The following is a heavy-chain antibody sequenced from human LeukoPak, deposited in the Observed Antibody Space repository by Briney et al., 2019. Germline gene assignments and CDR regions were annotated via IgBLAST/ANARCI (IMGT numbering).Heavy chain of an antibody. J-gene: IGHJ5*02. CDR1: GFTFSSYS. Sequence: PGGSLRLSCAASGFTFSSYSMNWVRQAPGTGLEWVSYISSSSSTIYYADSVKGRFTISRDNAKNSLYLQMNSLRAEDTAVYYCAREHCSSTSCPKLNWFDPWGQGTLVTVSS. V-gene: IGHV3-48*01. D-gene: IGHD2-2*01. CDR3: AREHCSSTSCPKLNWFDP. CDR2: ISSSSSTI.